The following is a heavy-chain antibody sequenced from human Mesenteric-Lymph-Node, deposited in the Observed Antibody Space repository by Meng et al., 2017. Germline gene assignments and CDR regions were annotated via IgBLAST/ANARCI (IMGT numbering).Heavy chain of an antibody. J-gene: IGHJ3*02. Sequence: SEILSLTCIVSGYSIRSGYHWGWIRQPPGKGLEWIGSIHQSGSTFYSASLKSRVAISVDTAKNQFSLKLTSVTAADTAVYYCARVASSALGFAAFDIWGQGTLVTVSS. CDR3: ARVASSALGFAAFDI. D-gene: IGHD6-19*01. CDR2: IHQSGST. CDR1: GYSIRSGYH. V-gene: IGHV4-38-2*02.